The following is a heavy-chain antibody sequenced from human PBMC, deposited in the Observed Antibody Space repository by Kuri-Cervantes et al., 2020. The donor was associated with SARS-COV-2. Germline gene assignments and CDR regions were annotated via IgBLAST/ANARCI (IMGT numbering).Heavy chain of an antibody. CDR1: GFTFSSYW. Sequence: GGSLRLSCAASGFTFSSYWMSWVRQAPGKGLEWVANIKQDGSEKYYVDSVKGRFTISRDNAKNSLYLQMNSLRAEDTAVYYCARVSGYDSRYFDLWGRGTLVTVSS. CDR3: ARVSGYDSRYFDL. CDR2: IKQDGSEK. D-gene: IGHD5-12*01. V-gene: IGHV3-7*01. J-gene: IGHJ2*01.